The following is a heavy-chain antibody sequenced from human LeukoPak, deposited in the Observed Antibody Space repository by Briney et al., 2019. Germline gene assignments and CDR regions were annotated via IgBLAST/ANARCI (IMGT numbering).Heavy chain of an antibody. D-gene: IGHD1-26*01. CDR2: IYYSGST. CDR3: ASGLLFDY. J-gene: IGHJ4*02. Sequence: SETLSLTCTVSGGSISSSSYYWGWIRQPPGKGLGWIGSIYYSGSTYYNPSLKSRVTISVDTSKNQFSLKLSSVTAADTAVYYCASGLLFDYWGQGTLVTVSS. V-gene: IGHV4-39*01. CDR1: GGSISSSSYY.